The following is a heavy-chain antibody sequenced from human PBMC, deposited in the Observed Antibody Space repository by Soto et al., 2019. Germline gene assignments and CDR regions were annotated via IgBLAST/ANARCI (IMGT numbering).Heavy chain of an antibody. CDR2: ISYDGSNK. V-gene: IGHV3-30*18. CDR3: AKDHAHNLVPAAMVIYYYYMDV. D-gene: IGHD2-2*01. J-gene: IGHJ6*03. Sequence: GGSLRLSCAASGFTFSSYGMHWVRQAPGKGLEWVAVISYDGSNKYYADSVKGRFTISRDNSKNTLYLQMNSLRAEDTAVYYCAKDHAHNLVPAAMVIYYYYMDVWGKGTTVTVSS. CDR1: GFTFSSYG.